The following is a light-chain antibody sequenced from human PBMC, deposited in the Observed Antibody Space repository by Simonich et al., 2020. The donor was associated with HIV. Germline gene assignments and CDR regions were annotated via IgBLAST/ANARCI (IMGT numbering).Light chain of an antibody. CDR3: QQSYSTPWT. CDR1: QSIRSW. CDR2: AAS. Sequence: DIQMTQSPSTLSASVGDRVTISCRASQSIRSWLAWYQQKPGKAPKLLIYAASSWQSGVPSRFSGSGSGTDFTLTISSLQPEDFATYYCQQSYSTPWTFGQGTKVEIK. V-gene: IGKV1-39*01. J-gene: IGKJ1*01.